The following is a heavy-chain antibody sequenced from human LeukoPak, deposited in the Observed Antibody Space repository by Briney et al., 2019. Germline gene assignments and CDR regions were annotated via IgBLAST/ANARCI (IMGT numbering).Heavy chain of an antibody. CDR1: GFTFSSYW. D-gene: IGHD3-22*01. J-gene: IGHJ6*03. V-gene: IGHV4-34*01. Sequence: TGGSLRLSCAASGFTFSSYWMSWVRQPPGKGLEWIGEINHSGSTNYNPSLKSRVTISVDTSKNQFSLTLSSVTAADTAVYYCARGRQDVTMIVVIMTAVSYYLDVWGKGTTVTVS. CDR3: ARGRQDVTMIVVIMTAVSYYLDV. CDR2: INHSGST.